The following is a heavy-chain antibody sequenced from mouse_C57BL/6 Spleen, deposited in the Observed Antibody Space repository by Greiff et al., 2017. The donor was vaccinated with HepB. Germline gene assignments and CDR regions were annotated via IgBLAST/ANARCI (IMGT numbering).Heavy chain of an antibody. Sequence: VQLQQSGPELVKPGASVKISCKASGYAFSSSWMNWVKQRPGKGLEWIGRIYPGDGDTNYNGKFKGKATLTADKSSSTAYMQLSSLTSEDSAVYFCAKSYYSNYGVLDYWGQGTTLTVSS. CDR3: AKSYYSNYGVLDY. CDR2: IYPGDGDT. D-gene: IGHD2-5*01. J-gene: IGHJ2*01. CDR1: GYAFSSSW. V-gene: IGHV1-82*01.